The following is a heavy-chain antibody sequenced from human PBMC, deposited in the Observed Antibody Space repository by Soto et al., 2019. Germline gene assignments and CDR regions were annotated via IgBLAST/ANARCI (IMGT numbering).Heavy chain of an antibody. V-gene: IGHV1-2*02. Sequence: QLHLVQSGAVVKKPGASVTVSCSASGYPVTAYYMHWVRQAPGRGLEWMGGINPATGAAKYTQTFQGRVTMTRDTSTGTVFMELNGLTSEVTAVFSCARGGGIGVAGSAAFDMWGEGTVVTVSS. CDR1: GYPVTAYY. CDR2: INPATGAA. D-gene: IGHD3-3*01. J-gene: IGHJ3*02. CDR3: ARGGGIGVAGSAAFDM.